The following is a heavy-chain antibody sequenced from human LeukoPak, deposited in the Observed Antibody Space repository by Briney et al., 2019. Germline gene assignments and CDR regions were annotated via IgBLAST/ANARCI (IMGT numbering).Heavy chain of an antibody. V-gene: IGHV3-23*01. J-gene: IGHJ4*02. D-gene: IGHD6-19*01. Sequence: PGGSLRLSCAASGFSFCSYAMSGVRQAPGKGLEWVAAITGRSASTYSADSVKGRFTISRDTYKDTLFLQMNSLRAEDTAVYYCAKDRGSGWPQFDYWGQGTLVTVSS. CDR3: AKDRGSGWPQFDY. CDR1: GFSFCSYA. CDR2: ITGRSAST.